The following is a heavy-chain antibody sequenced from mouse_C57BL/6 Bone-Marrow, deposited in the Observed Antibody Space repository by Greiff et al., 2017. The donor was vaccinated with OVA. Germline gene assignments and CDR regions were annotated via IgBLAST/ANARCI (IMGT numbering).Heavy chain of an antibody. CDR2: IHPNSGST. V-gene: IGHV1-64*01. CDR1: GYTFTSYW. Sequence: QVQLQQPGAELVKPGASVKLSCTASGYTFTSYWMHWVKQRPGQGLEWIGMIHPNSGSTNYTETFKSKATLTVDKSSSTDSMQLSILTSEYSAVYYCARSDGYDRAWFAYWGQGTLVTVSA. CDR3: ARSDGYDRAWFAY. J-gene: IGHJ3*01. D-gene: IGHD2-2*01.